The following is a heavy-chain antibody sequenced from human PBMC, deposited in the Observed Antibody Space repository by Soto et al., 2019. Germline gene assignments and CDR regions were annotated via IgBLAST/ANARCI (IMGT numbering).Heavy chain of an antibody. CDR1: GGTFSSYT. CDR3: ARDLPRYSGYDFWFDP. Sequence: QVQLVQSGAEVKKPGSSVKVSCKASGGTFSSYTISWVRQAPGQGLEWMGRIIPILGIANYAQKFQGRVTITADKSTSTAYMELSSLRSEDTAVYYCARDLPRYSGYDFWFDPWGQGTLVTVSS. J-gene: IGHJ5*02. CDR2: IIPILGIA. D-gene: IGHD5-12*01. V-gene: IGHV1-69*08.